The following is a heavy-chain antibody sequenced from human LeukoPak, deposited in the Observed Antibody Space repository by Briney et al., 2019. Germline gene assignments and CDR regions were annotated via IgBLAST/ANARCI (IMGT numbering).Heavy chain of an antibody. J-gene: IGHJ6*03. CDR3: ARDPVYSYGKGPNYYYYMDV. CDR2: MNQDGRGQ. CDR1: GFTFSSHW. V-gene: IGHV3-7*01. D-gene: IGHD5-18*01. Sequence: GGSLRLSCVASGFTFSSHWMSWGRQAPGKGLEWVANMNQDGRGQYYVDSVKGRFIISRDNAKNSLYRQMYSLRAEDTAVYYCARDPVYSYGKGPNYYYYMDVWGKGTTVTVSS.